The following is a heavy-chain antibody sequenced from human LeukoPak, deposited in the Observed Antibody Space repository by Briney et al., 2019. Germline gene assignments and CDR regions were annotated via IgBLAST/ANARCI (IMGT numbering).Heavy chain of an antibody. CDR2: IYPDDSDT. CDR3: VRIGSAFFTNHFFDY. CDR1: GYNFTGYW. J-gene: IGHJ4*02. V-gene: IGHV5-51*01. Sequence: GESLKISCKGSGYNFTGYWIAWVRQMPGKGLEWMGIIYPDDSDTRYSPSFQGQVTISADKSITTAYLQWSSLKASDSAMYYCVRIGSAFFTNHFFDYWGQGTLVTVSS. D-gene: IGHD2/OR15-2a*01.